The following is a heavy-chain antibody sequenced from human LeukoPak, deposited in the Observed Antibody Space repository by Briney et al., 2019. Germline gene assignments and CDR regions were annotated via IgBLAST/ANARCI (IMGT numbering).Heavy chain of an antibody. V-gene: IGHV3-53*01. CDR3: AKVASDSSVWYHFDY. Sequence: QTGGSLRLSCAASGFTVRSNYMGWVRQAPGKGLEWVSVIRSDDNTDYADSVKGRFTISRDNSKNTLYLQMSSLRAEDSAVYYCAKVASDSSVWYHFDYWGQGTLVTVSS. CDR1: GFTVRSNY. CDR2: IRSDDNT. D-gene: IGHD6-19*01. J-gene: IGHJ4*02.